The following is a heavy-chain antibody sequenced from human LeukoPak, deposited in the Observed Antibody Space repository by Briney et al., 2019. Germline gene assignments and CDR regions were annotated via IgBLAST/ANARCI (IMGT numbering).Heavy chain of an antibody. CDR1: GGTFTSYD. J-gene: IGHJ6*03. V-gene: IGHV1-8*03. Sequence: GASVKVSCKASGGTFTSYDINWVRQATGQGLEWMGWMNPNNGNKAYAQKFQGRVTITRNTSISTAYMELSSLRSEDTALYYCARVGHYYGSGSSYTYYYYYMDVWGKGTAVTVSS. CDR2: MNPNNGNK. CDR3: ARVGHYYGSGSSYTYYYYYMDV. D-gene: IGHD3-10*01.